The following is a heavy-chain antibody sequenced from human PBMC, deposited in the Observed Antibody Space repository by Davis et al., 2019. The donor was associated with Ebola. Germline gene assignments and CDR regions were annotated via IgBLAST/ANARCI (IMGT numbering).Heavy chain of an antibody. J-gene: IGHJ4*02. D-gene: IGHD6-13*01. V-gene: IGHV7-4-1*02. CDR2: INTNTGNP. CDR3: ARGGAAGL. CDR1: GYTFTNYG. Sequence: ASVKVSCKTSGYTFTNYGISWVRHAPGQGLEWLGWINTNTGNPTYAQGFTGRFVFSLDTSVSTAYLQISSLKAEDTAVYYCARGGAAGLWGQGTLVKVSS.